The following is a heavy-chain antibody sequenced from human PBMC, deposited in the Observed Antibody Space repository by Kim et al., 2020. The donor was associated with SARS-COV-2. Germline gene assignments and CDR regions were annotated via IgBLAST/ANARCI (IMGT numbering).Heavy chain of an antibody. J-gene: IGHJ3*02. D-gene: IGHD3-16*02. CDR1: GFTFSRYD. CDR3: AREDPDRGVRAVYI. V-gene: IGHV3-13*01. Sequence: GGSLRLSCAASGFTFSRYDMHWVRQATGKGLEWVSAIDSAGDTYYSGSVKGRFTISREDAKDTFYLQMNSRGAGDTAVDYCAREDPDRGVRAVYIGGQGT. CDR2: IDSAGDT.